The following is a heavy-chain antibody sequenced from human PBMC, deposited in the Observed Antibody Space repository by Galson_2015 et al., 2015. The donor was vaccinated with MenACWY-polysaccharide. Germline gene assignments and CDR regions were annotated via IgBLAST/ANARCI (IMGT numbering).Heavy chain of an antibody. D-gene: IGHD1-1*01. V-gene: IGHV4-4*07. CDR3: ARRSLDNWYFDL. CDR2: IHATGST. CDR1: HASISSSY. J-gene: IGHJ2*01. Sequence: SETLSLTCSVSHASISSSYWSWIRQSADKGLEYIGRIHATGSTAYNPSFRGRVAMSVDLPRNQFSLRLASMTASDTAMYYCARRSLDNWYFDLWGRGTLVIVSS.